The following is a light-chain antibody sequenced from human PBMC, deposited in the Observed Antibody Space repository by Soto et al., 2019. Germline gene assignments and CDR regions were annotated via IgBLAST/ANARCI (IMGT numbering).Light chain of an antibody. CDR3: QQSDRTPPT. Sequence: DIQMTQSPSSMSASVGDRVTIPCRASQSVSSSLNWYQQKPGKAPKLLIYAASSLQTGVPSRLSGSGSGTDFTLTISSLEPEDFATYYCQQSDRTPPTFGQGTKVEIK. CDR2: AAS. CDR1: QSVSSS. J-gene: IGKJ1*01. V-gene: IGKV1-39*01.